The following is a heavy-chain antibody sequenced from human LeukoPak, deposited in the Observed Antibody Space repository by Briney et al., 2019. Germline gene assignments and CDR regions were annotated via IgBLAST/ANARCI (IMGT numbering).Heavy chain of an antibody. Sequence: GGPLRLSCAATGFTFSSYSMNWVRQAPGEGLEWVSYISSSSSTIYYADSVKGRFTISRDNAKNSLYLQMDSLTADDTAVYFCACLRGPSDYWGQGTLVTVSS. V-gene: IGHV3-48*01. D-gene: IGHD4-17*01. CDR2: ISSSSSTI. CDR1: GFTFSSYS. J-gene: IGHJ4*02. CDR3: ACLRGPSDY.